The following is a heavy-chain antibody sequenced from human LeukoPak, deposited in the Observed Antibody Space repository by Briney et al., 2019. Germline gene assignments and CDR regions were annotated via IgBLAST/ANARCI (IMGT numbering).Heavy chain of an antibody. CDR1: VGSLSSSSYD. D-gene: IGHD6-13*01. Sequence: SETLSLTCTVSVGSLSSSSYDGGWIRHPPGKGLEWLGYIYYSGSNYYNPSLNSRVTISEDTSKHQFSLKLGSVTAAYSAVYYCSRYAAYLPLQHWGQGTLVTVSS. V-gene: IGHV4-39*07. CDR3: SRYAAYLPLQH. J-gene: IGHJ1*01. CDR2: IYYSGSN.